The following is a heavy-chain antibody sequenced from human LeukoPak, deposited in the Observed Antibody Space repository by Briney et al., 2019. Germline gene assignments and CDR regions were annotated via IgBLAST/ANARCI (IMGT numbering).Heavy chain of an antibody. Sequence: GASVRVSCKASGYTFTSYGISWVRQAPGQGLEWMGWISAYNGNTNYAQKLQGRVTMTTDTSTSTAYMELRSLRSDDTAVYYCARDSSSAYYYYYYYYMDVWGKGTTVTVSS. D-gene: IGHD6-6*01. V-gene: IGHV1-18*01. J-gene: IGHJ6*03. CDR2: ISAYNGNT. CDR1: GYTFTSYG. CDR3: ARDSSSAYYYYYYYYMDV.